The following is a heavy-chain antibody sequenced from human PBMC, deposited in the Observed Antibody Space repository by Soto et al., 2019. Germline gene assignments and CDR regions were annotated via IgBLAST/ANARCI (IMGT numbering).Heavy chain of an antibody. V-gene: IGHV4-39*01. CDR3: ARGGYYDFWSGYAVEGMDV. Sequence: SSETLSLTCTFSGGSISSSSYYWGWIRQPPGKGLEWIGSIYYSGSTYYNPSLKSRVTISVDTSKNQFSLKLSSVTAADTAVYYCARGGYYDFWSGYAVEGMDVWGQGTTVTVSS. J-gene: IGHJ6*02. D-gene: IGHD3-3*01. CDR2: IYYSGST. CDR1: GGSISSSSYY.